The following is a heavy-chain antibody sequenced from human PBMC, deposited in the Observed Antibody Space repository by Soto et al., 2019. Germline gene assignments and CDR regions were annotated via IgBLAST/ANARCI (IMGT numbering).Heavy chain of an antibody. V-gene: IGHV3-30*18. Sequence: GGSLRLSCAASGFTFSSYGMHWVRQAPGKGLEWVAVISYDGSNKYYADSVKGRFTISRDNSKNTLYLQMNSLRAEDTAVYYCAKTQISIAAAGTLGVAVDYWGQGTQVTVSS. CDR2: ISYDGSNK. J-gene: IGHJ4*02. CDR3: AKTQISIAAAGTLGVAVDY. CDR1: GFTFSSYG. D-gene: IGHD6-13*01.